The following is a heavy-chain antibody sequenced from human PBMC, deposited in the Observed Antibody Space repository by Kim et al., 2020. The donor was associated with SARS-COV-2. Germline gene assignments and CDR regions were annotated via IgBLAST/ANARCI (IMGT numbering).Heavy chain of an antibody. CDR3: ARGGIAAAGTLPLDWFDP. D-gene: IGHD6-13*01. Sequence: KGRFTISRDNSKNTLYLQMNSLRAEDTAVYYCARGGIAAAGTLPLDWFDPWGQGTLVTVSS. V-gene: IGHV3-30*07. J-gene: IGHJ5*02.